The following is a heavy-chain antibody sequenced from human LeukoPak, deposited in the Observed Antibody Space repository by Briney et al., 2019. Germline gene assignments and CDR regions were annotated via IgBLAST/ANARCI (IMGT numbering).Heavy chain of an antibody. V-gene: IGHV1-2*02. CDR1: GYTFTVYY. D-gene: IGHD1-26*01. J-gene: IGHJ4*02. CDR2: INPNSGGT. Sequence: ASVKVSCKASGYTFTVYYIHWVRQAPGQGPEWMGWINPNSGGTDYAQKFQGRVTMTRDSSFTTAYMELSRLRSDDTAVYYCARDLGSPYYFDYWGQGTLVTVSS. CDR3: ARDLGSPYYFDY.